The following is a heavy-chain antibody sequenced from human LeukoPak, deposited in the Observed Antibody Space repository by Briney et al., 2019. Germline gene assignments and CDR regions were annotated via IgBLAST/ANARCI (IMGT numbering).Heavy chain of an antibody. CDR3: AKGFAGAKHRYFDY. J-gene: IGHJ4*02. V-gene: IGHV3-23*01. D-gene: IGHD1-26*01. CDR2: ISGSGGST. CDR1: GFTFSSYA. Sequence: GGSLRLSCAVSGFTFSSYAMSWVRQAPGKGLEWVSAISGSGGSTYYADSVKGRFTISRDNSKNTLYLQMNSLRAEDTAVYYCAKGFAGAKHRYFDYWGQGTLVTVSS.